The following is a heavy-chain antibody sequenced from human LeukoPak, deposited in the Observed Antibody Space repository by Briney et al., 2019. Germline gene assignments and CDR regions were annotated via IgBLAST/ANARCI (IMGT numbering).Heavy chain of an antibody. D-gene: IGHD2-2*01. CDR3: ARDSPPVVPAAMAYMDV. CDR2: IKQDGSEK. CDR1: GFTFTSYW. V-gene: IGHV3-7*01. J-gene: IGHJ6*03. Sequence: GGSLRLSCAASGFTFTSYWMSWVRQAPGKGLEWVANIKQDGSEKDYVDSVKGRFTISRDNATNSLYLQMNSLRAEDTAVYYCARDSPPVVPAAMAYMDVWGKGTTVTVSS.